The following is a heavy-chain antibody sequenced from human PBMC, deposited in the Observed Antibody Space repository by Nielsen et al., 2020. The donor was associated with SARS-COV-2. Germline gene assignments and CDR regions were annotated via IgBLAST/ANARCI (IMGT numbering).Heavy chain of an antibody. CDR2: IYYSGST. D-gene: IGHD6-13*01. V-gene: IGHV4-30-4*02. Sequence: SETLSLTCTVSGGSISSGDYYWSWIRQPPGKGLEWIGYIYYSGSTYYNPSLKSRVTISVDTSKNQFSLKLSSVTAADTAVYYCARVSGPSGTSFYYYYYYYMDVWGKGTTVTVSS. CDR3: ARVSGPSGTSFYYYYYYYMDV. J-gene: IGHJ6*03. CDR1: GGSISSGDYY.